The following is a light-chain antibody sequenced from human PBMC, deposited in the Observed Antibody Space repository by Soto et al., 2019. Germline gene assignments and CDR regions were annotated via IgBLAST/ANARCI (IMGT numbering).Light chain of an antibody. CDR3: QQRSNWPPEIT. V-gene: IGKV3-11*01. CDR1: QSGSSSY. J-gene: IGKJ5*01. Sequence: EIVLTQSPGTLSLSPGERATLSCRASQSGSSSYLAWYQQKPGQAPRLLIYDASNRATGIPARFSGSGSGTDFTLTISSLELEDFAVYYCQQRSNWPPEITFGQGTLLEIK. CDR2: DAS.